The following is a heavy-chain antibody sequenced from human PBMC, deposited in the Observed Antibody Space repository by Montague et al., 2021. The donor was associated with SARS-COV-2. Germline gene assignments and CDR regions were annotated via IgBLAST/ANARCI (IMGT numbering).Heavy chain of an antibody. J-gene: IGHJ3*02. V-gene: IGHV4-34*01. CDR2: INHSGSI. CDR1: GGSFSGYY. D-gene: IGHD3-22*01. Sequence: SETLSLTCAGYGGSFSGYYWSWIRQPPGKGLEWIGEINHSGSINYNPSLKSRVTISVDTSKNQFSLKLSSVTAADTAVYYCARVPDYYDSSGYYFDAFDIWGQGTLVTVSS. CDR3: ARVPDYYDSSGYYFDAFDI.